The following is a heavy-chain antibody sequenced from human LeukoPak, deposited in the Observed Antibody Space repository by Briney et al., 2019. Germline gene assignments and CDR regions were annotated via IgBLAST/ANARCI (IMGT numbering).Heavy chain of an antibody. D-gene: IGHD2-15*01. V-gene: IGHV1-2*06. CDR1: GYTFTGYY. Sequence: ASVKVSCKASGYTFTGYYMHWVRQAPGQGLEWMGQINPNSGGTNYAQKFQGRVTMTRDTSISTAYMELSRLRSDDTAVYYCARDDDCSGGSCYSYGMDVWGQGTTVTVSS. CDR3: ARDDDCSGGSCYSYGMDV. CDR2: INPNSGGT. J-gene: IGHJ6*02.